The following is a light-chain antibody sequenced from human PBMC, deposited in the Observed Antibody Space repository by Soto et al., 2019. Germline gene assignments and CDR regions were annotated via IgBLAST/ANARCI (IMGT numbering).Light chain of an antibody. J-gene: IGKJ1*01. CDR2: DAS. Sequence: GDRVTITCRASQSISSWLAWYQQKXGKXXKXXXYDASSLESGVPSRFSGSGYGTEFTLTISSLQPDDFATYYCQQYETFSGTFGPGTKVDIK. CDR1: QSISSW. CDR3: QQYETFSGT. V-gene: IGKV1-5*01.